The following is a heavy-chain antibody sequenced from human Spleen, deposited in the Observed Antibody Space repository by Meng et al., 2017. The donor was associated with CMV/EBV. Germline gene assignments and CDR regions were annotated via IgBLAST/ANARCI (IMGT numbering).Heavy chain of an antibody. Sequence: GESLKISCAASGFTFVDYGMTWVRQTPGKGLEWVSGISWNGGSTGYADSVKGRFTISRDNAKNSLYLQMNSLRAEDTALYHCTRGVYYEILTGYYGAMDVWGQGTTVTVSS. CDR1: GFTFVDYG. V-gene: IGHV3-20*01. CDR3: TRGVYYEILTGYYGAMDV. J-gene: IGHJ6*02. D-gene: IGHD3-9*01. CDR2: ISWNGGST.